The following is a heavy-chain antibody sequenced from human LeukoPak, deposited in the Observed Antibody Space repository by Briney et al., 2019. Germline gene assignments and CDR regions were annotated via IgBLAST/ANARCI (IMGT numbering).Heavy chain of an antibody. V-gene: IGHV4-59*08. CDR2: VHYSGST. J-gene: IGHJ4*02. Sequence: KPSETLSLTCTLSGASMNTYFWSWIRQPQGKGLEWIGHVHYSGSTTYNPSLKSRVTISVDVSKNQFSLKLSSVTAADTAVYYCARHKTGGTYPLDYWGQGSLV. CDR1: GASMNTYF. D-gene: IGHD1-26*01. CDR3: ARHKTGGTYPLDY.